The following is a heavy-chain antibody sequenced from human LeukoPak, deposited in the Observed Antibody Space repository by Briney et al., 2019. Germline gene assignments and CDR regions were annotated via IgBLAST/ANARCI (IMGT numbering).Heavy chain of an antibody. CDR3: ARHQPQTTVPYYFDY. V-gene: IGHV3-11*01. CDR2: ISSSGSTI. J-gene: IGHJ4*02. D-gene: IGHD4-17*01. Sequence: GGSLRLSCAASGFTFSDYYMSWIRQAPGKGLEWVSYISSSGSTIYYADSVKGRFTISRDNAKNSLYLQMNSLRAEDTAVYYRARHQPQTTVPYYFDYWGQGTLVTVSS. CDR1: GFTFSDYY.